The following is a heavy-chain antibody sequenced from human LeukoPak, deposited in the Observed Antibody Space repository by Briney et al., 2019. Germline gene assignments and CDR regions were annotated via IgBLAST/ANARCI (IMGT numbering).Heavy chain of an antibody. D-gene: IGHD2-21*01. V-gene: IGHV3-33*06. J-gene: IGHJ4*02. Sequence: PGGTLRLSCAASGFTFSLYGMHWVREASAKGLEWGADLWYHGSNKFYADSVKRRFTTTRDNSKNTLYLQMNSLRAEDTAVYYCAKDRQAYYYFDYWGQGDLVTVSS. CDR3: AKDRQAYYYFDY. CDR2: LWYHGSNK. CDR1: GFTFSLYG.